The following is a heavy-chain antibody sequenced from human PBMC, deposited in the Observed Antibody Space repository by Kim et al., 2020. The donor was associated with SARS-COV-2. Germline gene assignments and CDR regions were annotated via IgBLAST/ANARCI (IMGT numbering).Heavy chain of an antibody. CDR3: ARDSNYYDSRERRKKNYYYYGMDV. Sequence: GGSLRLSCAASGFTFSSYAMHWVRQAPGKGLEWVAVISYDGSNKYYADSVKGRFTISRDNSKNTLYLQMNSLRAEDTAVYYCARDSNYYDSRERRKKNYYYYGMDVWGQGTTVTVSS. CDR1: GFTFSSYA. V-gene: IGHV3-30*04. J-gene: IGHJ6*02. CDR2: ISYDGSNK. D-gene: IGHD3-22*01.